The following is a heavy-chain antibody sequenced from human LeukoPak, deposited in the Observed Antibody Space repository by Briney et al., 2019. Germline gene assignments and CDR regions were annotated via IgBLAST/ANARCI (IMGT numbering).Heavy chain of an antibody. CDR3: ARDSLRWDTAMASDY. Sequence: GGSLRLSCAASGFTFSSYSMSWVRQAPGKGLEWVSVIYSGGSTYYADSVKGRFTISRDNSKNSLYLQMNSLRAEDTAVYYCARDSLRWDTAMASDYWGQGTLVTVSS. V-gene: IGHV3-66*01. J-gene: IGHJ4*02. D-gene: IGHD5-18*01. CDR2: IYSGGST. CDR1: GFTFSSYS.